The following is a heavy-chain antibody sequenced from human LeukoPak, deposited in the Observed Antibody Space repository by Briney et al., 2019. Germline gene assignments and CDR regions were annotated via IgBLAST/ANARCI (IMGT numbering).Heavy chain of an antibody. Sequence: GGSLRLSCAASGFTFSSYWMSWVRQAPGKGLEWVSVIYSGGSTYYADSVKGRFTISRHNSKNTLYLQMNSLRAEDTAVYYCARGLSRGGRSDYWGQGTLVTVSS. V-gene: IGHV3-53*04. CDR3: ARGLSRGGRSDY. CDR1: GFTFSSYW. CDR2: IYSGGST. J-gene: IGHJ4*02.